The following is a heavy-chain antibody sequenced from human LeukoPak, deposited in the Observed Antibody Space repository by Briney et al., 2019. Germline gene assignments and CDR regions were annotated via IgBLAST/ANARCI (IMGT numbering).Heavy chain of an antibody. Sequence: ASVKVSCKASGYTFTSYGISWVRQAPGPGLEWMGWISAYNGNTNYAQKLQGRVTMTTDTSTSTAYMELRSLRSDDTAVYYCARNNIAGAYLPTTDWGQGTLVTVSS. J-gene: IGHJ4*02. V-gene: IGHV1-18*01. CDR1: GYTFTSYG. CDR3: ARNNIAGAYLPTTD. CDR2: ISAYNGNT. D-gene: IGHD6-19*01.